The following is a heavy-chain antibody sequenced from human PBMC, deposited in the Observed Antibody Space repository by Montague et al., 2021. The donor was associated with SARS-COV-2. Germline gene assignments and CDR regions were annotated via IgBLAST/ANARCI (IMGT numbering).Heavy chain of an antibody. CDR3: ARIPVGSKYYFDF. CDR2: TYYRSKWYN. CDR1: GDSVSSNIAT. Sequence: CAISGDSVSSNIATWNWNRQSPSRGLEWLGRTYYRSKWYNDYAESVKSRITIDPDTSKHQFSLHPNSVTPEDTAVYYCARIPVGSKYYFDFWGQGTLVTVSS. D-gene: IGHD2-2*01. J-gene: IGHJ4*02. V-gene: IGHV6-1*01.